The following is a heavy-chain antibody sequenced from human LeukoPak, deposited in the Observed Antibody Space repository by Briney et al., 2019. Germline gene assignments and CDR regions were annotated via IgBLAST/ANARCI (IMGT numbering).Heavy chain of an antibody. V-gene: IGHV4-59*11. CDR1: GGSISSHY. CDR2: IYYSGST. CDR3: AKVDPPIIEGARGEAFDV. J-gene: IGHJ3*01. Sequence: SETLSLTCTVSGGSISSHYWSWIRQPPGKGLEWIGYIYYSGSTNYNPSLKSRVTISVDTSKNQFSLKLSSVTAADTAVYYCAKVDPPIIEGARGEAFDVWGQGTLVIVSS. D-gene: IGHD1-26*01.